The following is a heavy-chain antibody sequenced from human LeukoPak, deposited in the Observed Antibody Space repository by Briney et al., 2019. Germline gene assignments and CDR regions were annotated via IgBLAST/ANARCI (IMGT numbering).Heavy chain of an antibody. CDR2: ISGSGGST. CDR1: GFTFSSYA. Sequence: GGSLRLSCAASGFTFSSYAMSWVRQAPGKGLEWVSAISGSGGSTYYADSVKGRFTISRDNSKNTPYLQMNSLRAEDTAVYYCAKDRAYYYDSSGYSDFDYWGQGTLVTVSS. D-gene: IGHD3-22*01. V-gene: IGHV3-23*01. J-gene: IGHJ4*02. CDR3: AKDRAYYYDSSGYSDFDY.